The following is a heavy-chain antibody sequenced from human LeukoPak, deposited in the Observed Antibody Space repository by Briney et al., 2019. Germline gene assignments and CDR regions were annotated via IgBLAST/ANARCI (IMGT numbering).Heavy chain of an antibody. J-gene: IGHJ4*02. Sequence: ASVNVSCKASGYTFTSYYMHWVRQAPGQGLEWMGIINPSGGSTSYAQKFQGRVTMTRDTSTSTVYMELSSLRSEDTAVYYCARDYDSSGYNNLYYFDYWGQGTLVTVSS. V-gene: IGHV1-46*01. D-gene: IGHD3-22*01. CDR2: INPSGGST. CDR3: ARDYDSSGYNNLYYFDY. CDR1: GYTFTSYY.